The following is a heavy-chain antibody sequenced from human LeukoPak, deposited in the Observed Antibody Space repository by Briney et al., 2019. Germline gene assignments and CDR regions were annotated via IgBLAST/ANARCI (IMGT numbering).Heavy chain of an antibody. CDR2: INPNSGGT. D-gene: IGHD1-14*01. Sequence: GASVKVSCKASGYTFTGYYMHWVRQAPGQGLEWMGWINPNSGGTNYAQKFQDRVTMTSDTSISTAYMELSRLRSDDTAVYYCARDHLLFRQPPNWFDPWGRGTLVTVSS. CDR3: ARDHLLFRQPPNWFDP. J-gene: IGHJ5*02. CDR1: GYTFTGYY. V-gene: IGHV1-2*02.